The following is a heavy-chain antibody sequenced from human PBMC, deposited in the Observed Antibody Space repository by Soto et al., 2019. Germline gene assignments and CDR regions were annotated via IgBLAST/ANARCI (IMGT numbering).Heavy chain of an antibody. CDR3: ARRRYCGADCYSKYYYGMDL. V-gene: IGHV1-69*02. CDR2: IIPVLGVT. Sequence: QVQLVQSGAEVKKPGSSVKVSCRASGSTFSSYTVSWVRQAPGQGLEWMGRIIPVLGVTNYAPKFKGSVTMTADKSKXTXYXXLSSLRSGDTAIYYCARRRYCGADCYSKYYYGMDLWGQGTTVTVSS. J-gene: IGHJ6*02. D-gene: IGHD2-21*02. CDR1: GSTFSSYT.